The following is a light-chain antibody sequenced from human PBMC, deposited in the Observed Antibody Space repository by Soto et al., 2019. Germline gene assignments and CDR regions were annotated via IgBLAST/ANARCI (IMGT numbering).Light chain of an antibody. CDR2: DAS. V-gene: IGKV3-11*01. CDR1: QTGSTY. J-gene: IGKJ3*01. CDR3: QQRTNWLT. Sequence: EIVLTHSPATLSLSPGERVTLSCTARQTGSTYLAWYHQKPGQAPRLLIYDASDRATGIPARFSGSGSGTDFTLTISSLEPEDSAVYYCQQRTNWLTFGPGTKVDIK.